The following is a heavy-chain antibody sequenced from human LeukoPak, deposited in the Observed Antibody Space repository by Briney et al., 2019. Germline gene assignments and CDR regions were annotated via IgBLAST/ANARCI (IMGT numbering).Heavy chain of an antibody. V-gene: IGHV3-7*01. D-gene: IGHD6-19*01. Sequence: GGSLRLSCAASGFTFSSYELNWVRQAPGKGLEWVANIKQDGSEKYYVDSVKGRFTISRDNAKNSLYLQMNSLRAEDTAVYYCARDQGSGWYSDYWGQGTLVTVSS. J-gene: IGHJ4*02. CDR2: IKQDGSEK. CDR3: ARDQGSGWYSDY. CDR1: GFTFSSYE.